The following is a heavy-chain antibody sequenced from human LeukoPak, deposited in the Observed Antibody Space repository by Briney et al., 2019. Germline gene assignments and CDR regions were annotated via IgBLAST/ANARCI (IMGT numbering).Heavy chain of an antibody. Sequence: PGGSLRLSCAASGFTFSSYAMSWVRQAPGKGLEWVSAISGSGGSTYYADSVKGRFTISRDNSKNTLYLQMNSLRAEDTAVYYCAKDLDYGDHPIPYYYYYYGMDVWGQGTTVTASS. CDR1: GFTFSSYA. CDR3: AKDLDYGDHPIPYYYYYYGMDV. D-gene: IGHD4-17*01. CDR2: ISGSGGST. J-gene: IGHJ6*02. V-gene: IGHV3-23*01.